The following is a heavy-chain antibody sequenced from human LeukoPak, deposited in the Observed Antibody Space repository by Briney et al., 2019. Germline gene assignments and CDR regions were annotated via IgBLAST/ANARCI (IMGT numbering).Heavy chain of an antibody. CDR3: ARSRDYYDSSGFEY. CDR2: IYHSGST. V-gene: IGHV4-38-2*01. J-gene: IGHJ4*02. CDR1: GYSISSGYY. D-gene: IGHD3-22*01. Sequence: PSETLSLTCAVSGYSISSGYYWGWIRQPPGKGLEWIGRIYHSGSTYYNPSLKSRVTISVDTSKNQFSLKLSSVTAADTAVYYCARSRDYYDSSGFEYWGQGTLVTVSS.